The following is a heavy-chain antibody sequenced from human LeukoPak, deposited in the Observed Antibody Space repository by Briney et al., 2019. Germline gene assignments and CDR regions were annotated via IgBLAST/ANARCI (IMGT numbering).Heavy chain of an antibody. V-gene: IGHV1-2*02. CDR1: GYTFTGYY. Sequence: ASVKVSCKAFGYTFTGYYMHWVRQAPGQGLEWMGWINPNSGGTNYAQKFQGRVTMTRDTSISTAYMELSRLRSDDTAVYYCARDSDSSGWYWINWFDPWGQGTLVTVSS. CDR2: INPNSGGT. D-gene: IGHD6-19*01. CDR3: ARDSDSSGWYWINWFDP. J-gene: IGHJ5*02.